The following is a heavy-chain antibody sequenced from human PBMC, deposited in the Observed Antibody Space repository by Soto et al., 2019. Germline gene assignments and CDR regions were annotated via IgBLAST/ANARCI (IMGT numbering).Heavy chain of an antibody. CDR2: ISSYGADT. J-gene: IGHJ4*02. D-gene: IGHD6-19*01. CDR1: GFTFNSYA. CDR3: VKEGYMRSDWYGQFDY. Sequence: GGSLRLSCSASGFTFNSYAMHWVRQAPGKGLEFVSAISSYGADTYYADSVKGRFAISRDNSKNALYLQMSSLRAEDTALYYCVKEGYMRSDWYGQFDYWGQGALVTVSS. V-gene: IGHV3-64D*06.